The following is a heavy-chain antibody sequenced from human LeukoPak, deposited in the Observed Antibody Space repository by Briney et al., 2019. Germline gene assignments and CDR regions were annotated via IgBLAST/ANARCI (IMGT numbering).Heavy chain of an antibody. CDR2: IIPIFGTA. CDR3: ARLSRGSSSWYGSDY. Sequence: SVKLSCKSSGGTFSSYAISWVRQAPGQGLEWMGGIIPIFGTANYAQKFQGRVTITADESTSTAYMELSSLRSEDTAVYYCARLSRGSSSWYGSDYWGQGTLVPVST. J-gene: IGHJ4*02. CDR1: GGTFSSYA. V-gene: IGHV1-69*13. D-gene: IGHD6-13*01.